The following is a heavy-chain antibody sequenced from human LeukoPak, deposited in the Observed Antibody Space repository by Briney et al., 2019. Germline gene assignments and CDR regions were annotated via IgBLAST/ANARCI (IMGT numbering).Heavy chain of an antibody. CDR3: ASSPYDYVWGSYRYLDY. J-gene: IGHJ4*02. Sequence: GGSLRLSCAASGFTFSSYWMSWVRQAPGKGLEWVANIKQDGSEKYYVDSVKGRFTISRDNAKNSLYLQMNSLRAKDTAVYYCASSPYDYVWGSYRYLDYWGQGTLVTVSS. CDR1: GFTFSSYW. CDR2: IKQDGSEK. D-gene: IGHD3-16*02. V-gene: IGHV3-7*01.